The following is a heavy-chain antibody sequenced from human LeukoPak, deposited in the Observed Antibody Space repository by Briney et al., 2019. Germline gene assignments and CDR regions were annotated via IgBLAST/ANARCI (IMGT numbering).Heavy chain of an antibody. J-gene: IGHJ4*02. D-gene: IGHD5-18*01. CDR3: ARDAIQLWLLSFDY. CDR2: ISAYNGNT. CDR1: GYTFTSYG. Sequence: ASVKVSCKASGYTFTSYGISWVRQAPGQGLEWMGWISAYNGNTNYAQKLQGRVTMTTDTSTSIAYMELRSLRSDDTAVYYCARDAIQLWLLSFDYWGQGTLVTVSS. V-gene: IGHV1-18*01.